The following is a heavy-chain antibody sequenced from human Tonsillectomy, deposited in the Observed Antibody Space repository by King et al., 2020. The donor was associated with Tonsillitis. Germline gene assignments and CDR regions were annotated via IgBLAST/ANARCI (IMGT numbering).Heavy chain of an antibody. CDR1: GGSISSYY. V-gene: IGHV4-59*01. D-gene: IGHD1-1*01. CDR3: ARGGSTRYLIDAFDI. J-gene: IGHJ3*02. CDR2: MYYTGSA. Sequence: QLQESGPGLVKPSETLSLTCTVSGGSISSYYWNWIRQPPGKALDCIGYMYYTGSANYNPSLKSRVTMSIDTSKNQFSLKLRSVTAADTAVYFCARGGSTRYLIDAFDIWGQGTMVTVSS.